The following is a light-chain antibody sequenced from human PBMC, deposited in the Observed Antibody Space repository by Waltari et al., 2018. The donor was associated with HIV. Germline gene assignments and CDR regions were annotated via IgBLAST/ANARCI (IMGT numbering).Light chain of an antibody. CDR1: SPNIESNY. CDR2: DND. J-gene: IGLJ3*02. V-gene: IGLV1-51*01. CDR3: GAWDASLTSGV. Sequence: QSVLTQPPSMSAAPGQRVTIPCSGGSPNIESNYLSWYQQLPGTAPKLLIYDNDKRPSGIPDRFSGSKSGTSATLDITGLQTGDEADYYCGAWDASLTSGVFGGGTKVTVL.